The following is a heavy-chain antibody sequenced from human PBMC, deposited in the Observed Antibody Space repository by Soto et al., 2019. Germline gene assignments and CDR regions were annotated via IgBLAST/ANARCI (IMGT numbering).Heavy chain of an antibody. V-gene: IGHV3-21*01. CDR1: GFTFSSYS. CDR3: ARDTYYYGSGSYSP. J-gene: IGHJ5*02. CDR2: ISSSSSYI. Sequence: EVQLVESGGGLVKPGGSLRLSCAASGFTFSSYSMNWVRQAPGKGLEWVSSISSSSSYIYYADSVKGRFTISRDNAKNSLYLQMNSLRAQDTAAYYCARDTYYYGSGSYSPWGQGTLVTVST. D-gene: IGHD3-10*01.